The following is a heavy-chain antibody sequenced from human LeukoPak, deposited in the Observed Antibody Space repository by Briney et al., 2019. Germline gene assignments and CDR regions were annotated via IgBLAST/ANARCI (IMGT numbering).Heavy chain of an antibody. D-gene: IGHD2-2*01. Sequence: GGSLRLSCAASGFTFSSYAMSWVRQAPGKGLEWVSAISSSGGSTYYADYVKGRFTISRDNSKNTLYLQMNSLRAEDTAVYYCAKVPAAYYFDYWGQGTLVTVSS. CDR2: ISSSGGST. CDR1: GFTFSSYA. CDR3: AKVPAAYYFDY. V-gene: IGHV3-23*01. J-gene: IGHJ4*02.